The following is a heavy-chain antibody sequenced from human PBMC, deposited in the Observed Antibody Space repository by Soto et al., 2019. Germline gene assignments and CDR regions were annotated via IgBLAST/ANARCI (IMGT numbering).Heavy chain of an antibody. CDR3: ARDRYYDSSGYYVGAFEGDYYYYGMDV. Sequence: PGGSLRLSCAASGFTFSSYGMHWVRQAPGKGLEWVAVISYDGSNKYYADSVKGRFTISRDNSKNTLYLQMNSLRAEDTAVYYCARDRYYDSSGYYVGAFEGDYYYYGMDVWGQGTTVTVSS. D-gene: IGHD3-22*01. J-gene: IGHJ6*02. CDR1: GFTFSSYG. V-gene: IGHV3-30*03. CDR2: ISYDGSNK.